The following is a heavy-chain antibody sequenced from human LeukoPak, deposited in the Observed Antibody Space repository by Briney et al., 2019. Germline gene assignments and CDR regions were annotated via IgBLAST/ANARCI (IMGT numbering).Heavy chain of an antibody. V-gene: IGHV3-23*01. CDR2: ISGSAHKI. D-gene: IGHD5-18*01. J-gene: IGHJ4*02. CDR3: AGRVTGYSSGYVY. CDR1: GFTFSSYA. Sequence: GGSLRLSCAASGFTFSSYAMSWVRQAPEKGLDWVSVISGSAHKIRYADSVKGRFTISRDNSENIVYLQMNNLRAEDTAVYYCAGRVTGYSSGYVYWGQGTLVTVSS.